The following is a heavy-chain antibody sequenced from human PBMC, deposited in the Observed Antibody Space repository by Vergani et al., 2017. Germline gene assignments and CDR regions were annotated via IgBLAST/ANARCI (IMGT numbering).Heavy chain of an antibody. V-gene: IGHV3-23*01. CDR2: IRGSGGST. D-gene: IGHD3-22*01. Sequence: VQLLESGGGLVQPGGSLRLSCAASGFTFSSYAMSWVRQAPGKGLEWVSAIRGSGGSTYYADSVKGRFTISRDNSKNTLYLQMNSLRAEDTAVYYCARTVTMIVVVITPCYFDYWGQGTLVTVSS. CDR1: GFTFSSYA. J-gene: IGHJ4*02. CDR3: ARTVTMIVVVITPCYFDY.